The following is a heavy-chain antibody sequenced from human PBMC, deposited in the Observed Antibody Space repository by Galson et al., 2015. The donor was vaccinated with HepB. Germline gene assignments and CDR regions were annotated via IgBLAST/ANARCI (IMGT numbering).Heavy chain of an antibody. V-gene: IGHV1-69*04. J-gene: IGHJ4*02. D-gene: IGHD3-16*01. CDR3: ATEGGDDSPFDS. CDR2: IIPTLDIT. Sequence: SVKVSCKASGGTFSNSAISWVRQAPGQGLEWMGRIIPTLDITRNAQKFQGRVTITADKSTGTVYMELSRLRSEDTAVYYCATEGGDDSPFDSWGQGTLVVVSS. CDR1: GGTFSNSA.